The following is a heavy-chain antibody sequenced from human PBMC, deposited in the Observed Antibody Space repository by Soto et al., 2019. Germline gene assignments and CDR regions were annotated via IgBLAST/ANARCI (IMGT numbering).Heavy chain of an antibody. CDR3: ARDKGPGIAAAGTALVGYYYYYGMDV. Sequence: GGSLRLSCAASGFTFSSYAMHWVRQAPGKGLEWVAVISYDGSNKYYADSVKGRFTISRDNSKNTLYLQMNSLRAEDTAVYYCARDKGPGIAAAGTALVGYYYYYGMDVWGQGTTVTVSS. D-gene: IGHD6-13*01. CDR1: GFTFSSYA. J-gene: IGHJ6*02. V-gene: IGHV3-30-3*01. CDR2: ISYDGSNK.